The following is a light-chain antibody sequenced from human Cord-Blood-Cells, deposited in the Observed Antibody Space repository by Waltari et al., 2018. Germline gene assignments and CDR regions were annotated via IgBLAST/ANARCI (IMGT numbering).Light chain of an antibody. V-gene: IGLV2-14*01. Sequence: QSALTQPASVSGSPGQSITISCTGTSSDVGGYNYVSWYQQHPGKAPKLMIYDVSKRPSGVSNRFSGSKSGNTASLTISGLQAEDEADYYCSSYTCSSTLVFGGGTKQTVL. CDR1: SSDVGGYNY. J-gene: IGLJ2*01. CDR2: DVS. CDR3: SSYTCSSTLV.